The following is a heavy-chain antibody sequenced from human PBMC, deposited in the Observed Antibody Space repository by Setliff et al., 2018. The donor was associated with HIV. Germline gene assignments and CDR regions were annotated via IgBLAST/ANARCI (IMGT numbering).Heavy chain of an antibody. CDR1: GYTFTNYY. D-gene: IGHD3-10*01. Sequence: GASVKVSCKPSGYTFTNYYVNWVRQAPGQGLEWMGIINCENGDTTYAQNFKGRVTVTRDTSTSTVYMDLSSLRPEDTAVYYCARETQTGTGSYLNWGQGTLVTVS. V-gene: IGHV1-46*01. CDR3: ARETQTGTGSYLN. J-gene: IGHJ4*02. CDR2: INCENGDT.